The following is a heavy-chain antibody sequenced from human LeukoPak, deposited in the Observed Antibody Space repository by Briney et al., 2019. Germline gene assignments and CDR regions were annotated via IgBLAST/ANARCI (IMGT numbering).Heavy chain of an antibody. CDR2: IFTSGST. CDR3: ARDAFIGKFDP. V-gene: IGHV4-4*07. Sequence: SETLSLTCTVSGGSISSYYWSWIRQPAGKGLEWIGRIFTSGSTDYNPSLKSRVTISVDTSKNQISLKLSSVTAADTAVYYCARDAFIGKFDPWGQGTLVTVSS. J-gene: IGHJ5*02. D-gene: IGHD3-16*02. CDR1: GGSISSYY.